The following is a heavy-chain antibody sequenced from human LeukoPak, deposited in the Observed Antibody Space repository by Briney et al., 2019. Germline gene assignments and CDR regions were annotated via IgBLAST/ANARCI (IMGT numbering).Heavy chain of an antibody. Sequence: GESLKISCKGSGYRFTNYWIGWVRQMPGKGLEWMGIIYPSDSDIRYSPSFQGQVTISADRSISTAYLQWSSLKASDTAMYYCARQQQLPCNKPIYYYYYYGMDVWGQGTTVTVSS. CDR2: IYPSDSDI. V-gene: IGHV5-51*01. CDR1: GYRFTNYW. CDR3: ARQQQLPCNKPIYYYYYYGMDV. D-gene: IGHD6-13*01. J-gene: IGHJ6*02.